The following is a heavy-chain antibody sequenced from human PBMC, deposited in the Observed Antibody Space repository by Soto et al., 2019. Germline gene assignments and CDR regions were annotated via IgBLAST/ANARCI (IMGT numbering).Heavy chain of an antibody. J-gene: IGHJ3*02. D-gene: IGHD6-13*01. Sequence: AGSLRLSCAASGFTFSDYYMSWIRQAPGKGLEWVSYISSSGSTIYYADSVKGRFTISRDNAKNSLYLQMNSLRAEDTAVYYCASKQLVLGDGFDIWGQGTMVTVSS. CDR1: GFTFSDYY. CDR2: ISSSGSTI. CDR3: ASKQLVLGDGFDI. V-gene: IGHV3-11*01.